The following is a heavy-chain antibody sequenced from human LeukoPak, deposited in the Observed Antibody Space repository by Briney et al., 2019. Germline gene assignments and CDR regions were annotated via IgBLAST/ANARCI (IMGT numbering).Heavy chain of an antibody. D-gene: IGHD3-10*01. Sequence: ASVKVSCKVSGYTLTELSMHWVRQAPGKGLEWMGGFDPEDGETIYAQKFRGRVTMTEDTSTDTAYMELSSLRSEDTAVYYCATRWFGDKGSMDVWGQGTTVTVSS. J-gene: IGHJ6*02. CDR1: GYTLTELS. V-gene: IGHV1-24*01. CDR3: ATRWFGDKGSMDV. CDR2: FDPEDGET.